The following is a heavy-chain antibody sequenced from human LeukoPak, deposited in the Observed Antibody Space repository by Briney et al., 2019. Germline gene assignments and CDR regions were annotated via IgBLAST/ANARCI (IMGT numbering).Heavy chain of an antibody. CDR3: ARIAAYQDFDY. CDR2: ISTYNGNT. D-gene: IGHD6-25*01. CDR1: GYAFINYA. J-gene: IGHJ4*02. V-gene: IGHV1-18*01. Sequence: ASVKVSCKASGYAFINYAISWVRQAPGQGLEWMGWISTYNGNTDYAQKFQGRVTMTTDTSTSTAYVELRSLRSDDAAVYYCARIAAYQDFDYWGQGTLVTVSS.